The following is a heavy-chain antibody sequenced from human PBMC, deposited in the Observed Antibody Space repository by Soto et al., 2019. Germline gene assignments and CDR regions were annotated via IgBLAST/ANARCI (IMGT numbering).Heavy chain of an antibody. CDR1: DGSISGYH. Sequence: SETLSLTCTVSDGSISGYHWSWIRQPPGKGLEWIGYISYTGTTNYNPSLKSRVTISADASKNQFSLHLSSVTAADTAVYYCARDLWNRAYGDYFDSWGQGTRVTVSS. CDR2: ISYTGTT. J-gene: IGHJ4*02. V-gene: IGHV4-59*01. CDR3: ARDLWNRAYGDYFDS. D-gene: IGHD4-17*01.